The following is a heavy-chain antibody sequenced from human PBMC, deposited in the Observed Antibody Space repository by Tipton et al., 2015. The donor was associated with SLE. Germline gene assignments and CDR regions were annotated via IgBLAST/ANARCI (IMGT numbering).Heavy chain of an antibody. CDR1: GFTFSSYG. Sequence: SLRLSCAASGFTFSSYGMHWVRQAPGKGLEWVAVISYDGSNKYYADSVKGRFTIPRDNSKNTLYLQMNSLRAEDTAVYYCAEMASDYWGQGTLVTVSS. CDR3: AEMASDY. CDR2: ISYDGSNK. J-gene: IGHJ4*02. V-gene: IGHV3-30*03. D-gene: IGHD5-24*01.